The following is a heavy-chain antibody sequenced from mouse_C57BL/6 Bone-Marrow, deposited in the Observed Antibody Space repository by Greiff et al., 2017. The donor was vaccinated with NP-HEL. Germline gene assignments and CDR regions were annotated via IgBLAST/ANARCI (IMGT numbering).Heavy chain of an antibody. CDR2: INPYNGGT. CDR3: ARSGGYYEFAY. J-gene: IGHJ3*01. Sequence: EVQLQQSGPVLVKPGASVKMSCKASGYTFTDYYMNWVKQSHGKSLEWIGVINPYNGGTSYNQKFKGKATLTVDKSSSTAYMELNSLTSEDSAVYYCARSGGYYEFAYRGQGTLVTVSA. V-gene: IGHV1-19*01. CDR1: GYTFTDYY. D-gene: IGHD2-3*01.